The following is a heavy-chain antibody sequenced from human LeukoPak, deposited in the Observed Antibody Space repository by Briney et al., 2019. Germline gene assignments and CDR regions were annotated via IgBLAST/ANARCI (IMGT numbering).Heavy chain of an antibody. V-gene: IGHV4-34*01. D-gene: IGHD3-3*01. CDR3: ARFAHLYYDFWSGLTHGNWFDP. CDR1: GGSFSGYY. Sequence: SETLSLTCAVYGGSFSGYYWSWIRQPPGKGLEWIGEINHSGSTNYTPSLKSRVTISVDTSKNQFSLKLSSVTAADTAMYYCARFAHLYYDFWSGLTHGNWFDPWGQGTLVTVSS. CDR2: INHSGST. J-gene: IGHJ5*02.